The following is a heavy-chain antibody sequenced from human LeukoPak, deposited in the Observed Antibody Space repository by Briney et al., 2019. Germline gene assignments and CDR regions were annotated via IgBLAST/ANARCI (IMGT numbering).Heavy chain of an antibody. D-gene: IGHD2-15*01. J-gene: IGHJ4*02. Sequence: GRSLRLSCAASGFTFSSYGMHWVRQAPGKGLEWVAVISYDGSNKYYADSVKGRFTISRDNSKNTLYLQMNSLRAEDTAVYYCAKDFTPGGGNDYWGQGTLVTVSS. V-gene: IGHV3-30*18. CDR2: ISYDGSNK. CDR3: AKDFTPGGGNDY. CDR1: GFTFSSYG.